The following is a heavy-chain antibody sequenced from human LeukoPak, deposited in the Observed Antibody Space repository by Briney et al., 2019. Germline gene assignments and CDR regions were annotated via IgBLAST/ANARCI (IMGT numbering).Heavy chain of an antibody. CDR1: GFSVSTNY. J-gene: IGHJ4*02. Sequence: GGSLRLSCAASGFSVSTNYMTWVRQAPGKGLEWVSVIYSGGNTYYADSVKGRFTVSRDNSKNTSYLQMNSLRAEDTAVYYCASCCGYGAYDYWGQGTLVTVSS. CDR3: ASCCGYGAYDY. D-gene: IGHD4-17*01. CDR2: IYSGGNT. V-gene: IGHV3-53*01.